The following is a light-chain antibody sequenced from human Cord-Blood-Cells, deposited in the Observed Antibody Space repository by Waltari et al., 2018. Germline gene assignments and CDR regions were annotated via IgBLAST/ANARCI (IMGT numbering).Light chain of an antibody. J-gene: IGLJ3*02. CDR1: SSDVGGYNY. Sequence: QSALTQPASVSGSPGQSITISCTGTSSDVGGYNYVSWYQQHPGKAPKLMIYDVIKRPSGVSNRFSGSKSGNTASLTISGLQAEDEADYYCSSYTSSSTSWVFGGGTKLTVL. V-gene: IGLV2-14*01. CDR3: SSYTSSSTSWV. CDR2: DVI.